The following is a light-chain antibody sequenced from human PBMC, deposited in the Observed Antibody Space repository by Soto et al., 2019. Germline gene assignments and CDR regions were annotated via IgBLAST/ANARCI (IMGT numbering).Light chain of an antibody. CDR1: SSNIGAGFD. V-gene: IGLV1-40*01. CDR3: QSSDTSLSGSL. J-gene: IGLJ2*01. CDR2: NNN. Sequence: QSVLTQPPSVSGYPGQRVTISCTGSSSNIGAGFDVHWYQHLPGTAPKLLIYNNNYRPSGVPDRFSGSTSGTSASLAITGLRAEDEADYYCQSSDTSLSGSLFGGGTKLTVL.